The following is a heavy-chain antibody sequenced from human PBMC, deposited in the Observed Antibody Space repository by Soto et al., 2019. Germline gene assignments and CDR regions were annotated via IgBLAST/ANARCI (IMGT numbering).Heavy chain of an antibody. J-gene: IGHJ3*02. CDR3: ARDMGYSRDAFDI. D-gene: IGHD2-15*01. V-gene: IGHV3-21*01. Sequence: EVQLVESGGGLVKPGGSLRLSCAASGFTFSSYSMNWVRQAPGKGLEWVSSISSSSSYIYYADSVKGRFTISRDNAKNSLYLQMNSLRAEDTAVYYCARDMGYSRDAFDIWGQGTMVTVSS. CDR2: ISSSSSYI. CDR1: GFTFSSYS.